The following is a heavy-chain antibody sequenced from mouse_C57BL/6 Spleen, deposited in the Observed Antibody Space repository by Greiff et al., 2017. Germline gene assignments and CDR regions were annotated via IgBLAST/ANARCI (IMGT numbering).Heavy chain of an antibody. J-gene: IGHJ3*01. Sequence: EVMLVESGGDLVKPGGSLKLSCAASGFTFSSYGMSWVRQTPDKRLEWVATISSGGSYTYYPDGVKGRFTISRDNAKNTLYLQMSSLKSEDTAMYYCARQGDRVGSPFAYWGQGTLVTVSA. D-gene: IGHD2-2*01. CDR3: ARQGDRVGSPFAY. CDR2: ISSGGSYT. V-gene: IGHV5-6*02. CDR1: GFTFSSYG.